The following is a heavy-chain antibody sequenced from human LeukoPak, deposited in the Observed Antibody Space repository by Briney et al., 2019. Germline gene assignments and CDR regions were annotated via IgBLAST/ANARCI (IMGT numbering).Heavy chain of an antibody. CDR1: GFTFSSYE. D-gene: IGHD3-22*01. CDR3: ARGDYYDSSGYYWIGLDY. Sequence: PGGSLRLSCAASGFTFSSYEINWVRQAPGKGLEWVSYISSSGSTIYYADSVKGRFTISRDNAKNSLYLQMNSLRAEDTAVYYCARGDYYDSSGYYWIGLDYWGQGTLVTVSS. CDR2: ISSSGSTI. J-gene: IGHJ4*02. V-gene: IGHV3-48*03.